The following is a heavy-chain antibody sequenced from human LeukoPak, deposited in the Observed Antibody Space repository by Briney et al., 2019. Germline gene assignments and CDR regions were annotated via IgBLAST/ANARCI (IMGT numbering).Heavy chain of an antibody. CDR2: ISSGTSYI. Sequence: GGSLRLSCAASGFTFSSYSMNWVRQAPGKGLEWVSSISSGTSYIYYADSVKGRFTISRDNAKNSLYLQMNSLRAEDTALYYCARGEATVTTEVAFDIWGQGTMVTVSS. CDR3: ARGEATVTTEVAFDI. J-gene: IGHJ3*02. D-gene: IGHD4-17*01. V-gene: IGHV3-21*04. CDR1: GFTFSSYS.